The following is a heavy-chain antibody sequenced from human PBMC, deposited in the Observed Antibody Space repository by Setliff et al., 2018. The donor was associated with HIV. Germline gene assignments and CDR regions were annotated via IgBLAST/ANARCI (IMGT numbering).Heavy chain of an antibody. CDR3: ATKGGIVGATTLMDV. D-gene: IGHD1-26*01. Sequence: GASVKVSCKAYGHTYNAYGISWVRQAPGQGLEWMGWTYIGATNYAQKFRDRLTVTTDTSTSTAYMELRSLRSDDTAVYYCATKGGIVGATTLMDVWGQGTTVTVSS. J-gene: IGHJ6*02. V-gene: IGHV1-18*01. CDR2: TYIGAT. CDR1: GHTYNAYG.